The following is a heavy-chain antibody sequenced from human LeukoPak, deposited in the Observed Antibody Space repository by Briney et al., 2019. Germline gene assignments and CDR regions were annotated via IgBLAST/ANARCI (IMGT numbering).Heavy chain of an antibody. CDR1: GDSLNSNTW. Sequence: PSGTLSLTCAVSGDSLNSNTWWSWVRQPPGKGLEWTGEIFHSGSTNYHPSLESRLTISMDKSKNSFSLRLTSVTAADTAVYYCAAVPESYYTVYYFNYWGQGTLVTVSS. CDR2: IFHSGST. CDR3: AAVPESYYTVYYFNY. V-gene: IGHV4-4*02. J-gene: IGHJ4*02. D-gene: IGHD3-10*01.